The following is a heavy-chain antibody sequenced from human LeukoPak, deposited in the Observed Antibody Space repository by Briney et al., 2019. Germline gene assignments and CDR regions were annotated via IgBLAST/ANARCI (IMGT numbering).Heavy chain of an antibody. CDR2: IGGSDGTT. CDR3: ARRNAAYGPFDP. V-gene: IGHV3-23*01. Sequence: GGSLRLSCAASGFTFSSYAMNWVRQAPGKGLEWVSIIGGSDGTTYYADSVKGRFTISRDNFQSTLYLQMNSLRAEDTAVYYCARRNAAYGPFDPWGQGTLVTVSS. CDR1: GFTFSSYA. D-gene: IGHD3-10*01. J-gene: IGHJ5*02.